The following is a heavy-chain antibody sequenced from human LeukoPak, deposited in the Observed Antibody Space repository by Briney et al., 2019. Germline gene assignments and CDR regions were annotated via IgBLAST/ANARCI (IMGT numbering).Heavy chain of an antibody. CDR1: GFTFGDYA. Sequence: GGSLRLSCTTSGFTFGDYAMSWVRQAPGKGLEWVGFIRSKGYGGTTEYAASVKGRFTISRDDSKSIAYLQMNSLRAEDTAVYYCAKDYCSSTSCYENWFDPWGRGTLVTVSS. D-gene: IGHD2-2*01. V-gene: IGHV3-49*04. J-gene: IGHJ5*02. CDR3: AKDYCSSTSCYENWFDP. CDR2: IRSKGYGGTT.